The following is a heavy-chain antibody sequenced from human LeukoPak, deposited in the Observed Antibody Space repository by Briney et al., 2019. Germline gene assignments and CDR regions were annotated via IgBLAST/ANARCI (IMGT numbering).Heavy chain of an antibody. CDR1: GGSFSNYNYY. CDR2: IHYVGST. J-gene: IGHJ4*02. CDR3: ARQNNFDFWSGFFDY. V-gene: IGHV4-39*01. Sequence: SETLSLTCTVSGGSFSNYNYYWGWIRQSPGKGLEWIGSIHYVGSTYYNPSLKSRVTISVDTSKNQFSLNLSSVTTADTAVYYCARQNNFDFWSGFFDYWGLGALVTVSS. D-gene: IGHD3-3*01.